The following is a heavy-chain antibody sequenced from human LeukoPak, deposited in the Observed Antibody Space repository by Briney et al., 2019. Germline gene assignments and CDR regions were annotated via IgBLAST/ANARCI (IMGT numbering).Heavy chain of an antibody. V-gene: IGHV3-23*01. J-gene: IGHJ4*02. CDR1: GFTFSSYA. CDR3: AKPDKLGFLESPGGY. D-gene: IGHD3-3*02. Sequence: PGGSLRLSCAASGFTFSSYAMSWVRQAPGKGLEWVSAISGSGGSTYYADSVKGRFTISRDNSKNTLYLQMNSLRAEDTAVYYCAKPDKLGFLESPGGYWGQGTLVTVSS. CDR2: ISGSGGST.